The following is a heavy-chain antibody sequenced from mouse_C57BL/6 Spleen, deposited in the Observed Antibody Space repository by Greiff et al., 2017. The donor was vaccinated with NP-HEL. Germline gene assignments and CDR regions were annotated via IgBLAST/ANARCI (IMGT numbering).Heavy chain of an antibody. V-gene: IGHV1-78*01. J-gene: IGHJ1*03. D-gene: IGHD4-1*01. Sequence: VQLVESDAELVKPGASVKISCKVSGYTFTDHTIHWMKQRPEQGLERIGHIYPRDGSTKYNDKFKGKATLTADKSSSTAYMQLNSRTSEDSAVYFCAGRRTGTWYCDVWGTGTTVTVSS. CDR1: GYTFTDHT. CDR3: AGRRTGTWYCDV. CDR2: IYPRDGST.